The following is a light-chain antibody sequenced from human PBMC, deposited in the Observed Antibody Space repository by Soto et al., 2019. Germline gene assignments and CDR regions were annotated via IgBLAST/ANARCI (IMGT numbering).Light chain of an antibody. CDR1: SSDVGGYNH. J-gene: IGLJ2*01. CDR3: CSYASLSTVV. CDR2: AVS. V-gene: IGLV2-14*01. Sequence: QSALTQPASVSGSPGQSITISCTGTSSDVGGYNHVSWYQHSPGKAPKLILFAVSDRPSGVSHRFSGSKSGNTASLTISGLQGEDEADYYCCSYASLSTVVFGGGTKLTVL.